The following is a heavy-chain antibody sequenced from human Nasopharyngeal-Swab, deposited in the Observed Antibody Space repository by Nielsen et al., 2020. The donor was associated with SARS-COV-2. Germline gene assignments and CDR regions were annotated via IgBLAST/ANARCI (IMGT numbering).Heavy chain of an antibody. V-gene: IGHV3-21*01. CDR3: ARDQRYFDWLLYRYFDY. CDR2: ISSSTSYT. D-gene: IGHD3-9*01. CDR1: GFTFSSYG. Sequence: GESLKISCAASGFTFSSYGMHWVRQAPGKGLEWVSSISSSTSYTYYADSVKGRFTISRDNAKNSLYLQMNSLRAEDTAVYYCARDQRYFDWLLYRYFDYWGQGTLVTVSS. J-gene: IGHJ4*02.